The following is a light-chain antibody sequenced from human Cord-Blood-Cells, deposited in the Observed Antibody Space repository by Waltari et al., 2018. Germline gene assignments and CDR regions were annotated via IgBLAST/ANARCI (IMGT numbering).Light chain of an antibody. J-gene: IGKJ2*01. Sequence: DIQMTQSPSSLSASVGDIVTITCRASQSISSYLKWYQPKPGKAHKPLIYSASSLQSGVPSRCSGSGSGTDFTLTISILQPEEFATYYCQQSYSTPYTFGQGTKLESK. CDR2: SAS. CDR3: QQSYSTPYT. CDR1: QSISSY. V-gene: IGKV1-39*01.